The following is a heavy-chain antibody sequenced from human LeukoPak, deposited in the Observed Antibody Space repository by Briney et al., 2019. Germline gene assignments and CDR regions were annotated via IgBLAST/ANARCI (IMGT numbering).Heavy chain of an antibody. D-gene: IGHD2-21*01. CDR2: ISSSSSYI. J-gene: IGHJ1*01. CDR3: ARGRVIRDHFQH. Sequence: GGSLRLSCAASGFTFSSYSMNWVRQAPGKGLEWVSSISSSSSYIYYADSVKGRFTISRDNAKNSLYLQMNSLRAEDTAVYYCARGRVIRDHFQHWGQGTLVTVSS. V-gene: IGHV3-21*01. CDR1: GFTFSSYS.